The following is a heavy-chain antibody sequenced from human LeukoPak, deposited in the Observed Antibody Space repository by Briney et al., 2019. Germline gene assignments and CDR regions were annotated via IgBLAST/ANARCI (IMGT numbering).Heavy chain of an antibody. CDR2: IKQDGSEK. CDR1: GFTFSSYW. V-gene: IGHV3-7*01. D-gene: IGHD2-2*01. CDR3: ARDDCSSISCYHNWFDP. J-gene: IGHJ5*02. Sequence: AGGSLRLSCAASGFTFSSYWMSWVCQAPGKGLEWVANIKQDGSEKYYVDSVKSRFTISRDNAKNSLYLQMNSLRAEDTAVYYCARDDCSSISCYHNWFDPWGQGTLVTVSS.